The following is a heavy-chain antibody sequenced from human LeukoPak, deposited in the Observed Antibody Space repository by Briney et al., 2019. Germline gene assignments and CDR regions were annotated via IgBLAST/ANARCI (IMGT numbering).Heavy chain of an antibody. D-gene: IGHD3-9*01. CDR3: ARAPTIRYFDWFPFDY. CDR1: GFTFSSYS. CDR2: ISSSSSYI. J-gene: IGHJ4*02. Sequence: TGGSLRLSCAASGFTFSSYSMNWVRQAPGKGLEWVSSISSSSSYIYYADSVKGRFTISRDNAKNSLYLQMNSLRAEDTAVYYCARAPTIRYFDWFPFDYWGQGTLVTVSS. V-gene: IGHV3-21*01.